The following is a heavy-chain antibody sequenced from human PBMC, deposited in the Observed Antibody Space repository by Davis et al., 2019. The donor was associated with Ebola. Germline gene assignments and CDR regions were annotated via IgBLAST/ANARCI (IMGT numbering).Heavy chain of an antibody. J-gene: IGHJ3*02. CDR3: ASLRRTTTGIDDAFDI. CDR1: GNSFTSHW. Sequence: GESLKISCKDSGNSFTSHWIAWVPPIPGKGLEWSGPIYTGDSQTRHSPSSRGQVTISADKSIKTAFLQWSGLKDSDTALYYCASLRRTTTGIDDAFDIWGQGTMVTVSS. V-gene: IGHV5-51*01. CDR2: IYTGDSQT. D-gene: IGHD1-26*01.